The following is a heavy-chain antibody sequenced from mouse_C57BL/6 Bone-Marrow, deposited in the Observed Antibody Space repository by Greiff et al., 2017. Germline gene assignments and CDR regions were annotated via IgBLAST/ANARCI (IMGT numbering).Heavy chain of an antibody. CDR3: TSLLSFDY. CDR2: IDPENGDT. Sequence: VQLQQSGAELVRPGASVTLSCTASGFNIKDDYMHWVKQRPDQGLEWIGWIDPENGDTEYASKFQGKATITADTSSNTAYLQLSSLTSEDTAVYYCTSLLSFDYWGQGTTLTVSS. CDR1: GFNIKDDY. J-gene: IGHJ2*01. D-gene: IGHD2-10*01. V-gene: IGHV14-4*01.